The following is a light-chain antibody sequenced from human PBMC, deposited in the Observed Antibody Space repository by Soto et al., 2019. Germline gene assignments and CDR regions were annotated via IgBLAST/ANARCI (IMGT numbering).Light chain of an antibody. CDR2: EVS. CDR1: SSDVGAYNY. CDR3: RSYAGSNNFV. Sequence: QSALTQPPSASGSPGQSVTISCTGTSSDVGAYNYVSWYQQHPGKAPKLMIYEVSERPSGVPDRFSGSKSSNTASLTVSGLHAEDEADYYCRSYAGSNNFVFGTGTKLTVL. V-gene: IGLV2-8*01. J-gene: IGLJ1*01.